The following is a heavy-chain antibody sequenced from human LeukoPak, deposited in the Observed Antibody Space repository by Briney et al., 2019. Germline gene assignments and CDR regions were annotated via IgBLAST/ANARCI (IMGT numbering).Heavy chain of an antibody. CDR1: GFTFSNYW. V-gene: IGHV3-7*01. CDR2: INQDGSEE. Sequence: GGSLRLSCAASGFTFSNYWMTWARQAPGKGLEWVAHINQDGSEEHYMDSAKARFTISRDNAKNSLSLQMNSLRAEDTAVYYCVRDGGVSGYDLLDYRGQGTLVTVSS. D-gene: IGHD5-12*01. CDR3: VRDGGVSGYDLLDY. J-gene: IGHJ4*02.